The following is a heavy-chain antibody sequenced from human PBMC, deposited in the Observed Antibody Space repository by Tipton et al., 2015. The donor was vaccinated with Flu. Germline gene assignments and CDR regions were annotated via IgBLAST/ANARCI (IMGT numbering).Heavy chain of an antibody. Sequence: TLSLTCTVSGGSISSGSYYWSWIRQPAGKGLEWIGRVYPSGSANYNPSLKSRVTISVDTSKNQFSLNLSSVTAADTAVYYCARVTMTTWDAFDVWGQGTMVTVSS. CDR3: ARVTMTTWDAFDV. J-gene: IGHJ3*01. D-gene: IGHD4-17*01. CDR1: GGSISSGSYY. V-gene: IGHV4-61*02. CDR2: VYPSGSA.